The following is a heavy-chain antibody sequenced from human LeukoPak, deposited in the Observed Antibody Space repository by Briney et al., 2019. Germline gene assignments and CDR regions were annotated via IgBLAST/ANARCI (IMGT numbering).Heavy chain of an antibody. D-gene: IGHD3-22*01. CDR3: AKGYYYDSSALGGIWFDP. CDR2: IRYDGSNK. CDR1: GFTLSSYG. Sequence: GGSLRLSCAASGFTLSSYGMHWVRQAPGKGLEWVAFIRYDGSNKYYADSVKGRFTISRDNSKNTLYLQMNSLRAEDTAVYYCAKGYYYDSSALGGIWFDPWGQGTLVTVSS. V-gene: IGHV3-30*02. J-gene: IGHJ5*02.